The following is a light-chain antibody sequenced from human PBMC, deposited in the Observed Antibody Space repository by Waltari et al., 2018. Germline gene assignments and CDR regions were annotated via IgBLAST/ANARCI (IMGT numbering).Light chain of an antibody. Sequence: EIVLTQSPATLSLSQGERATLSCRASQSVRSYLAWYQQKHGQAPRHLSYEASNRATGIPARYSGSGSGTDFTLTISSLEPEDFAVYYCQQRSNWPPWTFGQGTKVEIK. CDR3: QQRSNWPPWT. V-gene: IGKV3-11*01. J-gene: IGKJ1*01. CDR1: QSVRSY. CDR2: EAS.